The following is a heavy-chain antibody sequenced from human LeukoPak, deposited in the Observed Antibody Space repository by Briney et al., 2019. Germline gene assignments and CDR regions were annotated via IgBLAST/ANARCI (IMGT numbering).Heavy chain of an antibody. V-gene: IGHV5-51*01. CDR1: GYSFTSYW. J-gene: IGHJ5*02. CDR2: IYPGDSDT. Sequence: GESLKISCKGSGYSFTSYWIGWVRQMPGKGLGWMGIIYPGDSDTRYSPSFQGQVTISADKSISTAYLQWSSLKASDTAMYYCARRGDSGYDFVDWFDPWGQGTLVTVSS. CDR3: ARRGDSGYDFVDWFDP. D-gene: IGHD5-12*01.